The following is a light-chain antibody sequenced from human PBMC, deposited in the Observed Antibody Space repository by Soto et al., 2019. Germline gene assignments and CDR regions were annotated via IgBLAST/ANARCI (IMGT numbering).Light chain of an antibody. J-gene: IGKJ5*01. CDR1: QDIAAY. CDR2: AAS. V-gene: IGKV1-12*01. Sequence: DIQMTQSPSTLSGSVGDRVTITCLASQDIAAYLAWYQHKPGRAPELLIHAASSLQSGVPSRFSGSGSGTDFTLTINSLQPEDFATYYCQQAYSFPINFGQGTRLEIK. CDR3: QQAYSFPIN.